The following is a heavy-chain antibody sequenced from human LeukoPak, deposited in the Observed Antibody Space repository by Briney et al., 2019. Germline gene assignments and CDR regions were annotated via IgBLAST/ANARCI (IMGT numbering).Heavy chain of an antibody. CDR3: ARGGFADYGVFRFDY. D-gene: IGHD4-17*01. V-gene: IGHV1-46*01. J-gene: IGHJ4*02. Sequence: ASVKVSCKASGYTFTTNYMHWVRQAPGQGLEWMGIINPSGGSTSYAQKFQGRGTMIRDTSTSTVYMELSSLRSEDTAVYYCARGGFADYGVFRFDYWGQGNLVTVSS. CDR1: GYTFTTNY. CDR2: INPSGGST.